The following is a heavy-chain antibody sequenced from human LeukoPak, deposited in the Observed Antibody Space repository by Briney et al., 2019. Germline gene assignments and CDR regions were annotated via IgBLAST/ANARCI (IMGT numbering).Heavy chain of an antibody. J-gene: IGHJ4*02. Sequence: SETLSLTCTVSGGSISSSSYYWGWIRQPPGKGLEWIGSIYYSGSTYYNPSLKSRVTISVDTSKNQSSLKLSSVTAADTAVYYCARSVDTYYYDSSGYYFDYWGQGTLVTVSS. D-gene: IGHD3-22*01. CDR3: ARSVDTYYYDSSGYYFDY. V-gene: IGHV4-39*07. CDR2: IYYSGST. CDR1: GGSISSSSYY.